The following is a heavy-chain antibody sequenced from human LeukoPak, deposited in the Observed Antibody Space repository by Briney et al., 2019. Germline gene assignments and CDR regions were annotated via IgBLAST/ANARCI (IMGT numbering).Heavy chain of an antibody. D-gene: IGHD6-13*01. CDR1: GGSISSYY. V-gene: IGHV4-59*08. J-gene: IGHJ4*02. CDR2: IYYSGST. Sequence: SETLSLTCTVSGGSISSYYWSWIRQPPGKGLEWIGYIYYSGSTNYNPSLKGRATISVDTSKNQFSLKLSSVTAADTAVYYCARQGSWFDYWGQGTLVTVSS. CDR3: ARQGSWFDY.